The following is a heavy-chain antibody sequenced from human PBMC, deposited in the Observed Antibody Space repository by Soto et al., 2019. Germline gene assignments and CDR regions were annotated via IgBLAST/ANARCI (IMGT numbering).Heavy chain of an antibody. J-gene: IGHJ6*02. CDR3: ARRSGLDYLWSGCYSRGYSYYVMDV. D-gene: IGHD3-3*01. CDR2: ISAYNGNT. Sequence: ASVKVSCKASGYTFTSYGISWVRQAPGQGLEWMGWISAYNGNTNYAQKLQGRVTITTDTSTSTAYMELRSLRSDGTAVYYCARRSGLDYLWSGCYSRGYSYYVMDVWGEGTTVTVS. V-gene: IGHV1-18*04. CDR1: GYTFTSYG.